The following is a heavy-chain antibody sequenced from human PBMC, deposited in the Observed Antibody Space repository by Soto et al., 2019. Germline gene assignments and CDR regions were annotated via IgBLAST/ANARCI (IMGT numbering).Heavy chain of an antibody. D-gene: IGHD4-17*01. CDR3: ARGIYHNYGWFDP. Sequence: SETLSLTCAVFSDSFSTYYWTWIRQPPGKGLEWIGEINHSGTTDYNPSLKSRVTMSVDTSKKQFPLKLRSVTAADTAIYYCARGIYHNYGWFDPWGQGTQVTVSS. J-gene: IGHJ5*02. CDR1: SDSFSTYY. CDR2: INHSGTT. V-gene: IGHV4-34*01.